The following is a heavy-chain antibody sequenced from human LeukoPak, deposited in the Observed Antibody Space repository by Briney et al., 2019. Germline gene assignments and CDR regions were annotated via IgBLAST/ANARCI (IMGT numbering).Heavy chain of an antibody. CDR3: ARGALTISSTLYYFDY. Sequence: GESLKISCKGSGYSFTSYWISWVRQMPGKGLEWMGRIDPSDSYTNYSPSLQGHVTISADKSVSTAYLQWSSLKASDTAMYYCARGALTISSTLYYFDYWGQGTLVTVSS. CDR1: GYSFTSYW. V-gene: IGHV5-10-1*01. CDR2: IDPSDSYT. J-gene: IGHJ4*02. D-gene: IGHD3-9*01.